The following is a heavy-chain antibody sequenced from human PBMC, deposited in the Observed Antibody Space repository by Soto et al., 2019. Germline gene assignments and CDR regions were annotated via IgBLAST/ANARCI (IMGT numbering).Heavy chain of an antibody. J-gene: IGHJ3*02. D-gene: IGHD3-22*01. CDR3: AREGVYYDSSGYYRSGAFDT. CDR2: ISSSGSTI. V-gene: IGHV3-11*01. Sequence: PWGSLTLSCAASGFTFSDYYMSWIRQAPGKGLEWVSYISSSGSTIYYADPVKGRFTTSRDNAKNSLHQQMNRLRAEDTAVYYCAREGVYYDSSGYYRSGAFDTWGRGTMVTVSS. CDR1: GFTFSDYY.